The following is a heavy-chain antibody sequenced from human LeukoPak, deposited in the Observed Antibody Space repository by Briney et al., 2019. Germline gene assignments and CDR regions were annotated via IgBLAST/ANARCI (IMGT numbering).Heavy chain of an antibody. V-gene: IGHV1-18*01. Sequence: QKFHGRVTMITDTSTSTAYMELRSLRSDDTAVYYCARGVVVVTAIPFDYWGQGTLVTVSS. J-gene: IGHJ4*02. CDR3: ARGVVVVTAIPFDY. D-gene: IGHD2-21*02.